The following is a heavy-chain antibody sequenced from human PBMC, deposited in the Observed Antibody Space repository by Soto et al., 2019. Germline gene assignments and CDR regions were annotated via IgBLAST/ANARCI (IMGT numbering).Heavy chain of an antibody. CDR3: AKDIGGAGRRGYFDY. J-gene: IGHJ4*02. D-gene: IGHD3-16*01. CDR1: GFTFDDYG. V-gene: IGHV3-20*04. Sequence: PGGSLRLSCAASGFTFDDYGMSWVRQAPGKGLEWVSGINWNSGSIGYADSVKGRFTISRDNAKNSLYLQMNSLRAEDTALYYCAKDIGGAGRRGYFDYWGQGTLVTVSS. CDR2: INWNSGSI.